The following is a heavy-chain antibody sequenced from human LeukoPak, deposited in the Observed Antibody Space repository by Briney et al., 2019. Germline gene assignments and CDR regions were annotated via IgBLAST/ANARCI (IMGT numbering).Heavy chain of an antibody. CDR2: IIPILGIA. CDR1: GGTFSSYA. J-gene: IGHJ6*02. Sequence: EASVKVSCKASGGTFSSYAISWVRQAPGQGLEWMGRIIPILGIANYAQKFQGRVTITADKSTSTAYMELSSLRSEDTAVYYCARAPQYSSGWYGYDYYYGMDVWGQGTTVTVSS. V-gene: IGHV1-69*04. CDR3: ARAPQYSSGWYGYDYYYGMDV. D-gene: IGHD6-19*01.